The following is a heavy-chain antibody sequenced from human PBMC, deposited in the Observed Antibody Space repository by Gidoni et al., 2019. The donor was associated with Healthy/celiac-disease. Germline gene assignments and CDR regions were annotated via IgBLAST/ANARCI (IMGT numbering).Heavy chain of an antibody. CDR3: ARVWGDWGAFDI. V-gene: IGHV4-34*01. Sequence: QVQLQQWGAGLLKPSETLSLTCAVYVGSFSGYYWSWIRQPPGKGLEWIGEINHSGSTNYNPSLKSRVTISVDTSKNQFSLKLSSVTAADTAVYYCARVWGDWGAFDIWGQGTMVTVSS. CDR2: INHSGST. CDR1: VGSFSGYY. D-gene: IGHD2-21*02. J-gene: IGHJ3*02.